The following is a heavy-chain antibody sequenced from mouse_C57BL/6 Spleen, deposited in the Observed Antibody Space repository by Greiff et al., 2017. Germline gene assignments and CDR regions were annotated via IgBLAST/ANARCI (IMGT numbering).Heavy chain of an antibody. CDR1: GYSITSGYD. V-gene: IGHV3-1*01. Sequence: EVQLQESGPGMVKPSQSLSLTCTVTGYSITSGYDWHWIRHFPGNKLEWMGYISYSGSTNYNPSLKSRISITHDTSKNHFFLKLNSVTTEDTATYYCARGYGNYGYFDVWGTGTTVTVSS. CDR2: ISYSGST. CDR3: ARGYGNYGYFDV. J-gene: IGHJ1*03. D-gene: IGHD2-10*02.